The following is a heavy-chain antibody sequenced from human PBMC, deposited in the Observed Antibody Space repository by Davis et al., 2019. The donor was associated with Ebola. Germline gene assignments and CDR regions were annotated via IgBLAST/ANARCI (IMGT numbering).Heavy chain of an antibody. CDR1: GFTLSSYW. CDR2: INSDGSST. CDR3: ARGEYSSSSVFDY. J-gene: IGHJ4*02. Sequence: PGGSLRLSCAASGFTLSSYWMHWVRQAPGKGLVWVSRINSDGSSTSYADSVKGRFTISRDNAKNTLYLQMNSLRAEDTAVYYCARGEYSSSSVFDYWGQGTLVTVSS. V-gene: IGHV3-74*01. D-gene: IGHD6-6*01.